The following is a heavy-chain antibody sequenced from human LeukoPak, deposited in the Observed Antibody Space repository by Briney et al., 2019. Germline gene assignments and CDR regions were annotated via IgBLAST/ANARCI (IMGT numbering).Heavy chain of an antibody. CDR2: IKQDGSEK. CDR1: GFTFSSYW. CDR3: ARADSSSWYGGGGAFDI. Sequence: GGSLRLSCAASGFTFSSYWMSWVRQAPGKGLEWVANIKQDGSEKYYADSVKGRFTISRDNAKNSLYLQMNSLRAEDTAVYYCARADSSSWYGGGGAFDIWGQGTMVTVSS. J-gene: IGHJ3*02. D-gene: IGHD6-13*01. V-gene: IGHV3-7*03.